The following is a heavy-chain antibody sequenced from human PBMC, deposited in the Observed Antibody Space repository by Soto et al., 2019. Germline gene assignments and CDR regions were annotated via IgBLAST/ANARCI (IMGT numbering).Heavy chain of an antibody. V-gene: IGHV3-21*01. Sequence: GGSLRLSCAASGFTFSQYTMNWVRQAPGKGLEWVSSISSSFYTYYVGSVKGRFTISRDNAKNSLYLQMNSLRAEDTAVYYCARGGDVQFGSDFWGQGTLVTVSS. D-gene: IGHD3-16*01. CDR3: ARGGDVQFGSDF. CDR2: ISSSFYT. CDR1: GFTFSQYT. J-gene: IGHJ4*02.